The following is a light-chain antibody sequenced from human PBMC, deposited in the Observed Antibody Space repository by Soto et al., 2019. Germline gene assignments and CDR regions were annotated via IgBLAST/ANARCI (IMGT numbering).Light chain of an antibody. CDR2: AAS. J-gene: IGKJ4*01. CDR3: QKYSHAPLT. CDR1: EDISHY. Sequence: IQLTQSPSSLSASVGDKVTITYRASEDISHYLAWYQQKPGKVPSLLIFAASKLHSEVPSRFSGSGSGTDFTLTISSLQPDDAATYYCQKYSHAPLTFGGGTKVDI. V-gene: IGKV1-27*01.